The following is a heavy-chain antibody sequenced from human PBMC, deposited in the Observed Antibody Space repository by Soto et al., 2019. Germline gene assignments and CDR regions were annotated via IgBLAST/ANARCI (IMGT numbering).Heavy chain of an antibody. J-gene: IGHJ4*02. CDR1: GDSVSSNSAA. CDR2: TYYRSKWYN. CDR3: ARVLDPPLGARHPKIYSSSWYYFDY. D-gene: IGHD6-13*01. Sequence: PSQTLSLTCAISGDSVSSNSAAWNWIRQSPSRGLEWLGRTYYRSKWYNDYAVSVKSRITINPDTSKNQFSLQLNSVTPEDTAVYYCARVLDPPLGARHPKIYSSSWYYFDYWGQGTLVTVSS. V-gene: IGHV6-1*01.